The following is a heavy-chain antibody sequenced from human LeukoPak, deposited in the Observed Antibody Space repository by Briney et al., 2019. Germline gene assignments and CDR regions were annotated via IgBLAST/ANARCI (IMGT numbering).Heavy chain of an antibody. D-gene: IGHD3-10*01. CDR2: ISSSSSYI. CDR3: ARGRNDYGSGSYYQIYPFDY. J-gene: IGHJ4*02. Sequence: KAGGSLRLSCAASGFTFSSYTMNWVRQAPGKGLEWVSSISSSSSYIFDADSVKGRFTISRDNAKNSLYLQMNSLRAEDTAVYYCARGRNDYGSGSYYQIYPFDYWGQGTLVTVSS. V-gene: IGHV3-21*01. CDR1: GFTFSSYT.